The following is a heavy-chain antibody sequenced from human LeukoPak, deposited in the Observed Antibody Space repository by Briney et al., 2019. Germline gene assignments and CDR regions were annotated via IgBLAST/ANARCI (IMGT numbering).Heavy chain of an antibody. J-gene: IGHJ4*02. CDR2: IIPIFGTA. CDR1: GGTFSSYA. CDR3: ARDEGYCSSTSCYNY. Sequence: ASVKVSCKASGGTFSSYAISWVRQAPGQGLEWMGRIIPIFGTANYAQKFQGRVTITADKSTSTAYMELGSLRSEDTAVYYCARDEGYCSSTSCYNYWGQGTLVTVSS. V-gene: IGHV1-69*06. D-gene: IGHD2-2*02.